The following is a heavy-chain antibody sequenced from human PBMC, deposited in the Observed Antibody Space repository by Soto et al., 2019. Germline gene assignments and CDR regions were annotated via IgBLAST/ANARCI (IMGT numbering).Heavy chain of an antibody. D-gene: IGHD2-15*01. CDR1: GGSIRSNNW. V-gene: IGHV4-4*02. CDR2: IHHRESS. Sequence: SETLSLTCAVSGGSIRSNNWWFWVRQAPGKGLEWIGEIHHRESSNFNPSLKSRVTISADRSKNEFSLNVKSVTAADTAVYYCGCRVEDISYDYYGMEVWGQGSTVT. CDR3: GCRVEDISYDYYGMEV. J-gene: IGHJ6*02.